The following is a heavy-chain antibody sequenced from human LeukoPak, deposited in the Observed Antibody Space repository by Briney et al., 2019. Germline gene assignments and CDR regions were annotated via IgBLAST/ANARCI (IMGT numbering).Heavy chain of an antibody. CDR3: AKTAGIAAAADIDY. Sequence: GGSLRLSCAASGFTFSNYGMSWVRQAPGKGLEWVSSISGSGDSTYYADSVKGRFTISRDNSKNTLYLQMNSLRAEDTAVYYCAKTAGIAAAADIDYWGQGTLVTVSS. CDR1: GFTFSNYG. V-gene: IGHV3-23*01. D-gene: IGHD6-13*01. J-gene: IGHJ4*02. CDR2: ISGSGDST.